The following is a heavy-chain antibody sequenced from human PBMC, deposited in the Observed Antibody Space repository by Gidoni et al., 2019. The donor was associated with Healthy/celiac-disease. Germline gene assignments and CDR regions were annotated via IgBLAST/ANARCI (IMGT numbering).Heavy chain of an antibody. CDR1: GFTFSSYA. CDR3: ANLPGPTRYCSSTSCYLGDYYYYMDV. D-gene: IGHD2-2*01. Sequence: EVQLLESGGGLVQPGGSLRLSCAASGFTFSSYAMRWVRQAPGKGLEWVSAISGSGGSTYYADSVKGRFTISRDNSKNTLYLQMNSLRAEDTAVYYCANLPGPTRYCSSTSCYLGDYYYYMDVWGKGTTVTVSS. V-gene: IGHV3-23*01. CDR2: ISGSGGST. J-gene: IGHJ6*03.